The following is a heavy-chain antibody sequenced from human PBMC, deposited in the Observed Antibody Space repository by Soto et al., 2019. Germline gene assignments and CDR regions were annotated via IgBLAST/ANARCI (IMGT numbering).Heavy chain of an antibody. D-gene: IGHD3-22*01. CDR3: ARPKDYDDCLDY. CDR2: INAGNGNT. V-gene: IGHV1-3*01. Sequence: ASVKVSCKPSEYTFIRLGVIWVRQAPGQRLEWMGWINAGNGNTKYSQKFQGRVTITRDTSANTAYMELSSLISEDTAVYYCARPKDYDDCLDYWGQGTLVTVSS. CDR1: EYTFIRLG. J-gene: IGHJ4*02.